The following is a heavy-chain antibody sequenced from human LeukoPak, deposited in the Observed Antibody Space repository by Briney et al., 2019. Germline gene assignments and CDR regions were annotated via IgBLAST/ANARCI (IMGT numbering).Heavy chain of an antibody. CDR3: ARHIGYSSSSPDY. CDR1: GYSFTSYW. J-gene: IGHJ4*02. CDR2: IDPSDSYT. V-gene: IGHV5-10-1*01. Sequence: GESLKISCKGSGYSFTSYWISWVRQMPGKGLGWRGGIDPSDSYTNYSPSFQGHVTISADKSISTAYLQWSSLKASDTAMYYCARHIGYSSSSPDYWGQGTLVTVSS. D-gene: IGHD6-13*01.